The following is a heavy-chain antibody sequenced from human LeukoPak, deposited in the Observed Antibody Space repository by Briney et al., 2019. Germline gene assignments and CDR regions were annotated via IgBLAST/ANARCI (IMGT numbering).Heavy chain of an antibody. CDR2: IYPSDSDT. CDR1: GYTFVSYW. Sequence: GESLKISCKGSGYTFVSYWIGWVRQMPGKGLEWMGIIYPSDSDTRYSPSFQGQVSISADKSISTAYLQWSRLKASDTAMYYCARPRNAVVRGVIVAFDIWGQGTMVTVSS. J-gene: IGHJ3*02. V-gene: IGHV5-51*01. CDR3: ARPRNAVVRGVIVAFDI. D-gene: IGHD3-10*01.